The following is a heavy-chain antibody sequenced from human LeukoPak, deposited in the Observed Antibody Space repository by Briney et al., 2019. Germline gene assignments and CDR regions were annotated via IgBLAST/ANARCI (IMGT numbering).Heavy chain of an antibody. CDR1: GYTFTSYY. V-gene: IGHV1-46*01. CDR2: INPSGGST. CDR3: ARDRGSGWYDYYYYYYMDV. D-gene: IGHD6-19*01. Sequence: ASVKVSCKASGYTFTSYYMHWVRQAPGRGLEWMGIINPSGGSTSYAQKFQGRVTMTRDMSTSTVYMELSSLRSEDTAVYYCARDRGSGWYDYYYYYYMDVWGKGTTVTVSS. J-gene: IGHJ6*03.